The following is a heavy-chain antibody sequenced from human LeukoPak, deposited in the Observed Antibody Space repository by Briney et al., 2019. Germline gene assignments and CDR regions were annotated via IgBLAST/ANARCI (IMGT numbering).Heavy chain of an antibody. V-gene: IGHV4-59*01. CDR1: GGSISSYY. CDR3: AREKPGGADYYDSSGYNFFDY. J-gene: IGHJ4*02. D-gene: IGHD3-22*01. CDR2: IYYSGST. Sequence: SETLSLTCTVSGGSISSYYWSWIRQPPGKGLEWIGYIYYSGSTNYNPSLKSRVTISVDTSKNQFSLKLSSVTAADTAVYYCAREKPGGADYYDSSGYNFFDYWGQGTLVTVSS.